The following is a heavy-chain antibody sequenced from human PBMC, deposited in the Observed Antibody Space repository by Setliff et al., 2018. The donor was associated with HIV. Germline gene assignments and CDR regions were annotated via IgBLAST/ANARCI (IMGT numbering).Heavy chain of an antibody. Sequence: SETLSLTCSVSDGSMTSGSYYWGWIRQPPGKGLEWIGSVYYSGTTYYNPSLKSRFRMSVDTSKNQFTLKVISMTAADTAVYYCARGGAAAGIVSYYYYYMDVWGKGTTVTVSS. CDR3: ARGGAAAGIVSYYYYYMDV. CDR1: DGSMTSGSYY. D-gene: IGHD6-13*01. CDR2: VYYSGTT. J-gene: IGHJ6*03. V-gene: IGHV4-39*06.